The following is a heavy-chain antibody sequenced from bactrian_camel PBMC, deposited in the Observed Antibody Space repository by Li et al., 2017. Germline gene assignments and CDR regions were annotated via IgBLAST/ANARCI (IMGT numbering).Heavy chain of an antibody. Sequence: VQLVESGGGSVQAGGSLRLSCTASGLTFDDSDMGWYRQAPGKEREGVAAIYTDDGATMYADSVQDRFTISQDKVKNTVYLQMNTLKPEDTAMYYCAVAHPKWYGCPSVYTYWGQGTQVTVS. J-gene: IGHJ4*01. D-gene: IGHD2*01. CDR3: AVAHPKWYGCPSVYTY. CDR2: IYTDDGAT. CDR1: GLTFDDSD. V-gene: IGHV3S63*01.